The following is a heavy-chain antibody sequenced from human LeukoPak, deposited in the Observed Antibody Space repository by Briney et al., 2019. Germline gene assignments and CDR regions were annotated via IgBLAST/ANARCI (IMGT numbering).Heavy chain of an antibody. Sequence: SETLSLTCAVYGGSFSGYYWSWIRQPPGKGLEWIGEINHSGSTNYNPSLKSRVTISVDTSKNQFSLKLSSVTAADTAVYCCARILCGGDCPDYWGQGTLVTVSS. CDR3: ARILCGGDCPDY. J-gene: IGHJ4*02. CDR1: GGSFSGYY. V-gene: IGHV4-34*01. D-gene: IGHD2-21*02. CDR2: INHSGST.